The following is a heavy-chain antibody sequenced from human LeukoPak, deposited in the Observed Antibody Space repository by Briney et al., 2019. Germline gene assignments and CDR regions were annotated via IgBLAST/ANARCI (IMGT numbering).Heavy chain of an antibody. CDR3: ARVLDCSGGSCYSFNWFDP. V-gene: IGHV3-7*01. Sequence: QSGGSPRLSCAASGFTFSSYWMSWVRQAPGKGLEWVANIKQDGSEKYYVDSVKGRFTISRDNAKNSLYLQMNSLRAEDTAVYYCARVLDCSGGSCYSFNWFDPWGQGTLVTVSS. J-gene: IGHJ5*02. CDR1: GFTFSSYW. D-gene: IGHD2-15*01. CDR2: IKQDGSEK.